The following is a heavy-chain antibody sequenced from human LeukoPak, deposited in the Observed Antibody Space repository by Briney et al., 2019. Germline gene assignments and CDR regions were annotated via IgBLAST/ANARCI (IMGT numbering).Heavy chain of an antibody. CDR2: IKSKTDGGTT. D-gene: IGHD3-3*01. CDR1: GFTFSNAW. CDR3: TTDLEWLFDYYMDV. V-gene: IGHV3-15*01. J-gene: IGHJ6*03. Sequence: GGSLRLSCAASGFTFSNAWMSWVRQAPGKGLECVGRIKSKTDGGTTDYAAPVKGRFTISRDDSKNTLYLQMNSLKTEDTAVYYCTTDLEWLFDYYMDVWGKGTTVTVSS.